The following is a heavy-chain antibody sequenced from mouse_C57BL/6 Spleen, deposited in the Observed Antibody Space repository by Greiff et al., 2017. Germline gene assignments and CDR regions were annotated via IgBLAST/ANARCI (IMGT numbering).Heavy chain of an antibody. Sequence: QVQLQQSGAELVRPGTSVKVSCKASGYAFTNYLIEWVKQRPGQGLEWIGVINPGSGGTKYNEKFKGKATLTADKSSSTAYRVLSSLTSYDSAVYYWARTTTVVAYYFDYWGQGTTRTVSS. CDR2: INPGSGGT. D-gene: IGHD1-1*01. J-gene: IGHJ2*01. CDR1: GYAFTNYL. CDR3: ARTTTVVAYYFDY. V-gene: IGHV1-54*01.